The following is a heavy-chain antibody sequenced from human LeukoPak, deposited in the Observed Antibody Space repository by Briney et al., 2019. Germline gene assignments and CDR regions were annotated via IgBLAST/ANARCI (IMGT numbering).Heavy chain of an antibody. J-gene: IGHJ3*02. CDR1: EFTFTSYA. V-gene: IGHV3-48*03. CDR3: ARGPSIVARYDVFDN. CDR2: ISSSGNTI. Sequence: GGSLRLSCAASEFTFTSYALNWVRQAPGKGLEWVSYISSSGNTISYADSVKGRFTISRDNAKNSLYLQVISLRAEDTAVYYCARGPSIVARYDVFDNWGQGTMVTVSS. D-gene: IGHD6-6*01.